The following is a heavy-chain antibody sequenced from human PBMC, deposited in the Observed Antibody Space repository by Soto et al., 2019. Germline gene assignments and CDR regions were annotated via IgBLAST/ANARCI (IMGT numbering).Heavy chain of an antibody. CDR1: GFTFSSYW. CDR3: ARDGPYIELPHDY. CDR2: IKQDGSEK. Sequence: GSLRLSCAASGFTFSSYWMSWVRQAPGKGLEWVANIKQDGSEKYYVDSVKGRFTISRDNAKNSLYLQMNSLRAEDTAVYYCARDGPYIELPHDYWGQGTLVTVSS. V-gene: IGHV3-7*05. D-gene: IGHD1-26*01. J-gene: IGHJ4*02.